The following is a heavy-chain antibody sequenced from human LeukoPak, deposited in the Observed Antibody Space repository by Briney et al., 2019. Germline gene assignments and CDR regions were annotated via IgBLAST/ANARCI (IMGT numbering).Heavy chain of an antibody. CDR2: IIPILGIA. CDR1: GYTFTSYG. J-gene: IGHJ4*02. V-gene: IGHV1-69*04. Sequence: SVKVSCKASGYTFTSYGISWVRQAPGQGLEWMGRIIPILGIANYAQKFQGRVTITADKSTSTAYMELSSLRSEDTAVYYCARDFETYFDYWGQGTLVTVSS. CDR3: ARDFETYFDY.